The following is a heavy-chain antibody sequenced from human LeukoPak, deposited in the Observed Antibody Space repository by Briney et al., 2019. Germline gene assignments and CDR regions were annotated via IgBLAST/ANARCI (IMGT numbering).Heavy chain of an antibody. CDR3: ATISAQTFDI. CDR1: GFTFRSHW. CDR2: IKPDGIDK. V-gene: IGHV3-7*01. D-gene: IGHD5-24*01. J-gene: IGHJ3*02. Sequence: PGGSLRLSCVGSGFTFRSHWVNWVRQSPGKGLEWVANIKPDGIDKYYVDSARGRFTVSRDNAKNSAFLQMNSLKAEDTAIYYCATISAQTFDIWGQGTLVSDSS.